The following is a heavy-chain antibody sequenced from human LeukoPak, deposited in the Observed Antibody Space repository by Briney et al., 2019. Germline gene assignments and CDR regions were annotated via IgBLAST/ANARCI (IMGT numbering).Heavy chain of an antibody. CDR2: INHSGST. V-gene: IGHV4-34*01. D-gene: IGHD3-16*02. J-gene: IGHJ4*02. Sequence: SETLSLTCAVYGGSFSGYYWSWIRQPPGKELEWIGEINHSGSTNYNPSLKSRVTISVDTSKNQFSLKLSSVTAADTAVYYCAREAAYDYVWGSYRRYFDYWGQGTLVTVSS. CDR3: AREAAYDYVWGSYRRYFDY. CDR1: GGSFSGYY.